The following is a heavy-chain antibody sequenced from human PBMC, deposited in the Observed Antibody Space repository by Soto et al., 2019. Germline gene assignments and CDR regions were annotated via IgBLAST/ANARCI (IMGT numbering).Heavy chain of an antibody. V-gene: IGHV4-34*01. Sequence: SETLSLTCAVYGGSFSGYYWSWIRQPPGKGLEWIGEINHSGSTNYNPSLKSRVTISVDTSKNQFSLKLSSVTAADTAVYYCARREWLQNNAFDIWGQGTMVNVSS. D-gene: IGHD5-12*01. CDR1: GGSFSGYY. CDR3: ARREWLQNNAFDI. CDR2: INHSGST. J-gene: IGHJ3*02.